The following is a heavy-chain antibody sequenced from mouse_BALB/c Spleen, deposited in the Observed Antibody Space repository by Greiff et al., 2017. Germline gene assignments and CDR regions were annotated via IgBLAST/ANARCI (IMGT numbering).Heavy chain of an antibody. Sequence: EVKLMESGPELVKPGASVKISCKASGYSFTGYYMHWVKQSHVKSLEWIGRINPYNGATSYNQNFKDKASLTVDKSSSTAYMELHSLTSEDSAVYYCARSEDFFYYFDYWGQGTTLTVSS. V-gene: IGHV1-31*01. CDR2: INPYNGAT. CDR1: GYSFTGYY. J-gene: IGHJ2*01. CDR3: ARSEDFFYYFDY.